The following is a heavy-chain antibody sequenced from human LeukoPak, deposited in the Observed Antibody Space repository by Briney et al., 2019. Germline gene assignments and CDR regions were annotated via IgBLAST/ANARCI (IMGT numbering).Heavy chain of an antibody. J-gene: IGHJ4*02. CDR2: IFYSGTT. Sequence: SETLSLTCTVSGGSMTNYYWSWIRQPPEKGLEWIGYIFYSGTTSYNPSLKSRVTISVDTSKNQFSLKLSSVTAADTAVYYCARGYCSSTSCYKRSGNFDYWGQGTLVTVSS. CDR1: GGSMTNYY. V-gene: IGHV4-59*12. D-gene: IGHD2-2*02. CDR3: ARGYCSSTSCYKRSGNFDY.